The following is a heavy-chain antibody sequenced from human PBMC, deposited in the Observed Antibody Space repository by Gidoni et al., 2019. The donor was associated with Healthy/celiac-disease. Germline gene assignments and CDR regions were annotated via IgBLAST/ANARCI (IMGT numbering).Heavy chain of an antibody. CDR1: GGTFSRYA. Sequence: QAQLVQSGAEVKKPWSSGKVSCQASGGTFSRYAISWVRQAPGPGLEWMGGIIPIFGTANYAQKFQGRVTITADESTSTAYMELSSLRSEDTAVYYCARVRLDSSSSPLRYYGMDVWGQGTTVTVSS. CDR2: IIPIFGTA. V-gene: IGHV1-69*01. J-gene: IGHJ6*02. CDR3: ARVRLDSSSSPLRYYGMDV. D-gene: IGHD6-6*01.